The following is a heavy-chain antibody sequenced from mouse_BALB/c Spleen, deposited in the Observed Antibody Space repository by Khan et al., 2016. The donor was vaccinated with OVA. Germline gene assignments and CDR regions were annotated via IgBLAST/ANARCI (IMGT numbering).Heavy chain of an antibody. CDR3: ARPPYFSYTLDY. J-gene: IGHJ4*01. Sequence: QIQLVQSGPEVKKPGETVKISCKASGYPFTNYGVNWVKQSPGKALKWMGWINTYTGEPTYADDFKGRFAFSLETPASTAYLQINNLKNEDTATYFCARPPYFSYTLDYWGQGTSVTVSS. CDR2: INTYTGEP. V-gene: IGHV9-3-1*01. CDR1: GYPFTNYG. D-gene: IGHD2-10*01.